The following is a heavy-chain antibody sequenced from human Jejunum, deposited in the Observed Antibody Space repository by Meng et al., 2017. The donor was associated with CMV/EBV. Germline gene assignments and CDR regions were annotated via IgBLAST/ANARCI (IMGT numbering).Heavy chain of an antibody. CDR1: FPFPTYG. Sequence: FPFPTYGMPWVRLSPCRGLEWVAFIRYDGNNKYYTDSVKGRFTISRDNSRSTLFLQMNSLGVEDTAVYYCAKDLGASGWFETFDSWGQGTLVTVSS. CDR3: AKDLGASGWFETFDS. V-gene: IGHV3-30*02. CDR2: IRYDGNNK. J-gene: IGHJ4*02. D-gene: IGHD6-19*01.